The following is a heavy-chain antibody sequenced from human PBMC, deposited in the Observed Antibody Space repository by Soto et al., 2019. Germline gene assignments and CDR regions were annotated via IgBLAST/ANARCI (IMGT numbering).Heavy chain of an antibody. J-gene: IGHJ5*02. CDR2: IYWDDDK. V-gene: IGHV2-5*02. CDR1: GFSLSTSGVG. Sequence: QITLKESGPTLVKPTQTLTLTCTFSGFSLSTSGVGVGWIRQPPGKALEWLALIYWDDDKRYSPSLKSRHTITKYTTKNQVVLTMINMDPVDTATYSCAHICWSGFGDLWGQGTLVTVSS. CDR3: AHICWSGFGDL. D-gene: IGHD3-10*01.